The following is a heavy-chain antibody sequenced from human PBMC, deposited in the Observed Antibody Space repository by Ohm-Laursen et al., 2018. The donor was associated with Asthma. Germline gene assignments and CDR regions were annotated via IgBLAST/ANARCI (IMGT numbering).Heavy chain of an antibody. Sequence: SVKVSCKASGGTFSSYAISWVRQAPGQGLEWMGGIIPIFGIANYAQKFQGRVTITADKSTSTAYMELSSLRSEDTAVYYCARGGYCSGGSCVQGGEWFDPWGQGTLVTVSS. CDR3: ARGGYCSGGSCVQGGEWFDP. CDR2: IIPIFGIA. D-gene: IGHD2-15*01. J-gene: IGHJ5*02. CDR1: GGTFSSYA. V-gene: IGHV1-69*10.